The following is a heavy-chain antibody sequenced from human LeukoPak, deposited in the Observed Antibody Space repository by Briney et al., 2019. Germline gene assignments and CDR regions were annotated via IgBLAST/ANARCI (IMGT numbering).Heavy chain of an antibody. D-gene: IGHD3-22*01. V-gene: IGHV3-23*01. CDR2: ISGSGGST. J-gene: IGHJ4*02. Sequence: GESLKISCAASGFTFSSYAMSWVRQAPGKGLEWVSAISGSGGSTYYADSVKGRFTISRDNSKNTLYLQMNSLRAEDTAVYYCAKSIVTMIVVPPVGYWGQGTLVTVSS. CDR3: AKSIVTMIVVPPVGY. CDR1: GFTFSSYA.